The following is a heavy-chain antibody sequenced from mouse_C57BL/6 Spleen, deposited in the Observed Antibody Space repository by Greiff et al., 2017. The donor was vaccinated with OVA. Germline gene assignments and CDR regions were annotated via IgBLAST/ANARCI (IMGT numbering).Heavy chain of an antibody. J-gene: IGHJ2*01. CDR3: ARLDGSSLYYFDY. CDR1: GFTFSSYG. V-gene: IGHV5-6*01. CDR2: ISSGGSYT. Sequence: EVKLVESGGDLVKPGGSLKLSCAASGFTFSSYGMSWVRQTPDKRLEWVATISSGGSYTYYPDSVKGRFTISRDNAKNTLYLQMSSLKSEDTAMYYCARLDGSSLYYFDYWGQGTTLTVSS. D-gene: IGHD1-1*01.